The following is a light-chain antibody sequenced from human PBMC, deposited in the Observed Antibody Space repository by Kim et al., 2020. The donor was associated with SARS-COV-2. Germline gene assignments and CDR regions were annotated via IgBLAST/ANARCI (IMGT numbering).Light chain of an antibody. CDR1: QSVSSN. J-gene: IGKJ4*01. Sequence: EIVMTQSPATLSVSPGERATLSCRASQSVSSNLAWYQQKPGQAPRLLIYGASTRATGIPARFSGSGSGTEFTLTISSVQSEDFAVYYCLQYNNWPPLTYGGGTKVDIK. V-gene: IGKV3-15*01. CDR2: GAS. CDR3: LQYNNWPPLT.